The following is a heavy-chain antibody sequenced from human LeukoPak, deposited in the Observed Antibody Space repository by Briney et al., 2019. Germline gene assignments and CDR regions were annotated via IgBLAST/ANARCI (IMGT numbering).Heavy chain of an antibody. Sequence: GGSLRLSCAASGFTFSDYYMSWIRQAPGKGLEWVSYISSSGSTIYYADSVKGRFTISRDNAKNSLYLQMNSLRAEDTAVYYCARNGYSGYDRTVGVYHYYGMDVWGQGTTVTVSS. CDR1: GFTFSDYY. V-gene: IGHV3-11*01. CDR2: ISSSGSTI. D-gene: IGHD5-12*01. CDR3: ARNGYSGYDRTVGVYHYYGMDV. J-gene: IGHJ6*02.